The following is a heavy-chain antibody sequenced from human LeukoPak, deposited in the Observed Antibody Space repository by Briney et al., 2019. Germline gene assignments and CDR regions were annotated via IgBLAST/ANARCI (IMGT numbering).Heavy chain of an antibody. CDR3: ARLKGGLVKLRECYFDY. D-gene: IGHD4-17*01. CDR1: GYSFSTYW. CDR2: MYPDDSDT. V-gene: IGHV5-51*01. J-gene: IGHJ4*02. Sequence: GESLQISCKASGYSFSTYWIAWVRPMPGEGLELMGIMYPDDSDTRYSPSFQGQVTISADKSINTAYLQWNSLKASDTAMYYCARLKGGLVKLRECYFDYWGQGTLVTV.